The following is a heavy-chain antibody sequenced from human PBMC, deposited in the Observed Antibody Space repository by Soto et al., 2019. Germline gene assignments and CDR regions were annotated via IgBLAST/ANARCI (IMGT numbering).Heavy chain of an antibody. CDR2: MNPDSGNT. J-gene: IGHJ4*02. CDR1: GYTFTSYD. CDR3: ARGRGGGVPEWGPIDY. D-gene: IGHD1-26*01. V-gene: IGHV1-8*01. Sequence: QGQLVQSEAEVKKPWASVTVSCKASGYTFTSYDINWVRQATGQARAGMGWMNPDSGNTGYAQKFQRRVTRTRNSSISTAYMELSSRRSEDTAVYYCARGRGGGVPEWGPIDYCGQGTLVTVSS.